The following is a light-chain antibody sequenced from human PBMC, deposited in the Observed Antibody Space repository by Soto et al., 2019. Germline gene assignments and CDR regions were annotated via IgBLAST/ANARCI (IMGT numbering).Light chain of an antibody. J-gene: IGLJ3*02. Sequence: QHVLTQSPSASASLGASVKLTCTLSSGHNTYAIAWHQQQPEKGPRYLMKLNSDGSHSKGDGIPDRFSGSSSGAERYLTISSLQSEDEADYYCQTWGTGSWVFGGGTKLTVL. V-gene: IGLV4-69*01. CDR2: LNSDGSH. CDR1: SGHNTYA. CDR3: QTWGTGSWV.